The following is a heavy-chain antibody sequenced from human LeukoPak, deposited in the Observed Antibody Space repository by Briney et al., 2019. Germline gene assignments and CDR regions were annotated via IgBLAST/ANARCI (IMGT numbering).Heavy chain of an antibody. V-gene: IGHV4-34*01. CDR2: INHSGST. CDR1: GGSFSGYY. D-gene: IGHD3-10*01. J-gene: IGHJ6*02. CDR3: ARARPYGPYYYYYYGMDV. Sequence: SETLSLTCAVSGGSFSGYYWSWIRQPPGKGLEWIGEINHSGSTKYNPSLKSRVTISVDTSKNQFSLKLSSVTAADTAVYYCARARPYGPYYYYYYGMDVWGQGTTVTVSS.